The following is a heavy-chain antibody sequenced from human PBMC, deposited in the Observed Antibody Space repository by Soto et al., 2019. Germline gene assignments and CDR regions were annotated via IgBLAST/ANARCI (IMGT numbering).Heavy chain of an antibody. V-gene: IGHV4-31*03. CDR1: GGSISSGGYY. Sequence: QVQLQESGPGLVKPSQTLSLTCTVSGGSISSGGYYWSWIRQHPGKGLEWIGYIYYSGSAYYNPSLESRVTISVDTSKNQFSLRLSSVTAADTAVYYCARDAGGWYQRLSPWFDPWGQGTLVTVSS. J-gene: IGHJ5*02. CDR2: IYYSGSA. CDR3: ARDAGGWYQRLSPWFDP. D-gene: IGHD2-2*01.